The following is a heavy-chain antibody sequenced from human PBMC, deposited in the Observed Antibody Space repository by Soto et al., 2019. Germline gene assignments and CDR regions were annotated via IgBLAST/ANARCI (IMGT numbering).Heavy chain of an antibody. CDR1: SGSISSYY. Sequence: SETLSLTCTVASGSISSYYWSWLRQPPGKGLEWIGYVYYSGTTNYNSSLKSRVTISIDPSKNQFSLTLNSVTAADTAVYYCARTPFYYFGLGTRLYYFDFWDQGALVTVSS. CDR2: VYYSGTT. D-gene: IGHD3-10*01. CDR3: ARTPFYYFGLGTRLYYFDF. V-gene: IGHV4-59*01. J-gene: IGHJ4*02.